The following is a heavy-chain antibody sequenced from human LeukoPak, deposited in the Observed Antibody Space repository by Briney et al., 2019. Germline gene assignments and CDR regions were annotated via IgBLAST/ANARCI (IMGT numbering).Heavy chain of an antibody. CDR2: INPNSGGT. D-gene: IGHD1-26*01. J-gene: IGHJ5*02. CDR3: ARGLVGATSWFDP. Sequence: ASVKVSCKASGYTFTCYYMHWVRQAPGQGLEWMGRINPNSGGTNYAQKVQGTVTMTRDTSISTAYMELSRLRSDDTAVYYCARGLVGATSWFDPWGQGTLVTVSS. CDR1: GYTFTCYY. V-gene: IGHV1-2*06.